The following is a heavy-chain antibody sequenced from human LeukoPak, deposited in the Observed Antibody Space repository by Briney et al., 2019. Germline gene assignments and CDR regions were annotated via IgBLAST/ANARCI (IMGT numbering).Heavy chain of an antibody. CDR1: GFSFSRYW. D-gene: IGHD6-13*01. V-gene: IGHV3-53*01. Sequence: GESLRLSCAASGFSFSRYWMSWVRQAPGKGLEWVSVIYSGGSTYYADSVKGRFTISRDNSKNTLYLQMNSLRAEDTAVYYCARGSSSWNNWFDPWGQGTLVTVSS. CDR2: IYSGGST. J-gene: IGHJ5*02. CDR3: ARGSSSWNNWFDP.